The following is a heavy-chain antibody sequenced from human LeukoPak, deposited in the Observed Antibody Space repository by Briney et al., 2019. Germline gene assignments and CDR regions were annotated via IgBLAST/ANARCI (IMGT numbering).Heavy chain of an antibody. CDR1: GFAFSDYA. Sequence: GGSLRLSCAASGFAFSDYAIHWVRQAPGKGLEWVAVISDDGTDTYYAGSVEGRFSISRDNSKSTVFLQMNSLRGEDTAVYYCGPIDYWGQGTLVTVPS. V-gene: IGHV3-30-3*01. CDR2: ISDDGTDT. J-gene: IGHJ4*02. CDR3: GPIDY.